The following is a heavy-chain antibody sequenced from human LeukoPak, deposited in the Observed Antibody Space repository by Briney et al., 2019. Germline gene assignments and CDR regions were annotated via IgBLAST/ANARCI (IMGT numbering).Heavy chain of an antibody. V-gene: IGHV3-7*01. CDR1: GFTVSSNY. D-gene: IGHD2/OR15-2a*01. CDR3: ARANSLGY. J-gene: IGHJ4*02. CDR2: IKHDGSEK. Sequence: PGGSLRLSCAASGFTVSSNYMSWVRQAPGRGLEWVANIKHDGSEKYYVDSVKGRFTISRDNAKDSLYLQMTSLRAQDTAVYYCARANSLGYWGQGTLVIVSP.